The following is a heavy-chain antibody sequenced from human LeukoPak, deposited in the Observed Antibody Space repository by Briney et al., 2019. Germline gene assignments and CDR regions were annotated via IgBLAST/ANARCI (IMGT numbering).Heavy chain of an antibody. V-gene: IGHV3-7*01. Sequence: GGSLRLSCAASGFTFSSYWMSWVRQAPGKGLEGFSNIMQDASAKYYVSSVKRRFTISRDHANNSLYLQMHSLRAEDTAVYYCATAVVGATTGDYWGQGTLVTVSS. CDR1: GFTFSSYW. CDR3: ATAVVGATTGDY. CDR2: IMQDASAK. D-gene: IGHD1-26*01. J-gene: IGHJ4*02.